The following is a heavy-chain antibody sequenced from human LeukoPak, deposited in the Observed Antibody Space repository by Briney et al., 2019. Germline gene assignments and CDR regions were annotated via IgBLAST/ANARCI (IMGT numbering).Heavy chain of an antibody. J-gene: IGHJ5*02. V-gene: IGHV3-23*01. CDR2: ISGSGGST. D-gene: IGHD3-9*01. Sequence: GGSLRLSCAASGFTFRSYEMSWVRQAPGKGLEWVSAISGSGGSTYYADSVKGRFTISRDNSRNTLYLQMNSLRAEDTAVYYCAKAIAVLRYFDWLVSWFDPWGQGTLVTVSS. CDR1: GFTFRSYE. CDR3: AKAIAVLRYFDWLVSWFDP.